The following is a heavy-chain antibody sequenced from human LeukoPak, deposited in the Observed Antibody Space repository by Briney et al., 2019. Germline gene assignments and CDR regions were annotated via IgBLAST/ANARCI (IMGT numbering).Heavy chain of an antibody. D-gene: IGHD3-3*01. CDR3: ARGRFLEWYPTQNYFDY. V-gene: IGHV1-69*13. Sequence: ASVKVSCKASGGTFSSYAISWVRQAPGQGLEWMGGIIPIFGTANYAQKFQGRVTITADESTSTAYMELSSLRFEDTAVYYCARGRFLEWYPTQNYFDYWGQGTLVTVSS. J-gene: IGHJ4*02. CDR2: IIPIFGTA. CDR1: GGTFSSYA.